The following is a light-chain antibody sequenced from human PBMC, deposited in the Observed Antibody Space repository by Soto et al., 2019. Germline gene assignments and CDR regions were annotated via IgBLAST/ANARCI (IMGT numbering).Light chain of an antibody. Sequence: DIQLTQSPSALSASVGDRVTITCRASQSVSTYLYWYQQKPGKAPKLVIYAASNLQSGVPSRFSGCGSVTEFTLTISSLQPEDSATYYCQQTYSTLITFGQGTRLEIK. V-gene: IGKV1-39*01. CDR2: AAS. J-gene: IGKJ5*01. CDR3: QQTYSTLIT. CDR1: QSVSTY.